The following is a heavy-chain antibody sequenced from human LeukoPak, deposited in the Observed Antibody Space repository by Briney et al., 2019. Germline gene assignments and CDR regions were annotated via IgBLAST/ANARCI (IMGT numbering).Heavy chain of an antibody. Sequence: GGSLRLSCAASGFTFINAWMNWVRQAPGKGLEWVGRIKSKTDGGTTDYAAPVKGRFTISRDDSKNTLYLQMNSLKTEDTAVYYCTTEPPMDFFVVLPARGQGTLVTVSS. CDR2: IKSKTDGGTT. CDR3: TTEPPMDFFVVLPA. D-gene: IGHD2-2*01. CDR1: GFTFINAW. J-gene: IGHJ4*02. V-gene: IGHV3-15*01.